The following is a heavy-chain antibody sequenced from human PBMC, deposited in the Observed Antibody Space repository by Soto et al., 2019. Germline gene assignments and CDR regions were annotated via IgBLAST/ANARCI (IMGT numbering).Heavy chain of an antibody. CDR1: GYTFTLYT. CDR2: INTGNGNT. Sequence: QVQIVQSGAEVKKPGASVKVSCKTSGYTFTLYTIHWVRQAPGQRLEWVGWINTGNGNTKYSHRFQGRVTMSRDTSASTAYMELSSLTSEDTAVYYCAKLGGGYIFGPYLDFWGQGTLVTVSS. D-gene: IGHD5-18*01. V-gene: IGHV1-3*04. CDR3: AKLGGGYIFGPYLDF. J-gene: IGHJ4*02.